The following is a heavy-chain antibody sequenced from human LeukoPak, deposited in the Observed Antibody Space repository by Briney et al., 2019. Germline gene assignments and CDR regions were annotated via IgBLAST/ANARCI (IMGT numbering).Heavy chain of an antibody. CDR1: GFTFSSSW. CDR3: VKVKQQLVRLLGRDTTYYYNYYLDV. V-gene: IGHV3-7*01. J-gene: IGHJ6*03. D-gene: IGHD6-13*01. Sequence: GGSLRLSCEASGFTFSSSWMTWVRQAPGKGLEWVANINQDGSQRYSVDSVKGRFTISRDNAKNSLYLQMNSLRAEDTAVYYCVKVKQQLVRLLGRDTTYYYNYYLDVWGKGTTVTVSS. CDR2: INQDGSQR.